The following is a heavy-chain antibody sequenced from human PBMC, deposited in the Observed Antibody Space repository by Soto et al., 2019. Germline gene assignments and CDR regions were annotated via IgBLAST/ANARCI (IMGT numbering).Heavy chain of an antibody. CDR2: IIPIFGTA. CDR3: AREYNWNWAYYFDY. CDR1: GGTFSSYA. D-gene: IGHD1-7*01. Sequence: GAAVKVSCKASGGTFSSYAISWVRQAPGQGLEWVGGIIPIFGTANYAQKFQGRVTITADESTSTAYMELSSLRSEDTAVYYCAREYNWNWAYYFDYWGQGTLVTVSS. J-gene: IGHJ4*02. V-gene: IGHV1-69*13.